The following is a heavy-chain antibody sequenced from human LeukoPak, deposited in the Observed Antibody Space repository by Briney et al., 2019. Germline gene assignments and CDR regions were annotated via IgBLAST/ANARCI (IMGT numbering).Heavy chain of an antibody. J-gene: IGHJ4*02. Sequence: PGGPLRLSCAASGFTFSSYSMTWVRKAPGKGLEWVSSISSSSSYIYYADSVKGRFTISRDNAKNSVYLQMNSLRAEDTAVYYCARRPFDYWGQGTLVTVPS. CDR2: ISSSSSYI. V-gene: IGHV3-21*01. CDR1: GFTFSSYS. CDR3: ARRPFDY.